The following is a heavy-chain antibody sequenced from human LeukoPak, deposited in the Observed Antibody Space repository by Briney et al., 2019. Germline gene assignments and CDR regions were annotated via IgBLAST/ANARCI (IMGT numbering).Heavy chain of an antibody. J-gene: IGHJ4*02. D-gene: IGHD3-22*01. CDR3: ARDTYYYDRSGHQYYFDY. CDR1: GGPFSGYY. V-gene: IGHV4-34*01. Sequence: SEPLSLTCVVYGGPFSGYYWSWIRHPPGKGLEWIGEINHSGSTNYNPSLKSRVPIPEDTSKNQFSLKLSSVTAADTAVYYCARDTYYYDRSGHQYYFDYWGQGTLVTVSS. CDR2: INHSGST.